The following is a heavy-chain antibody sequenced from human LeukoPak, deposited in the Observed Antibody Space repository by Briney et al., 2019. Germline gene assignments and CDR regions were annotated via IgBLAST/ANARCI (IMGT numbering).Heavy chain of an antibody. CDR3: AKEGEWELLRGKDPPHYFDY. J-gene: IGHJ4*02. V-gene: IGHV3-23*01. D-gene: IGHD1-26*01. CDR2: ISGSGGST. CDR1: A. Sequence: AMXXVRQAPGKGXEWVSAISGSGGSTYYADSVKGRFTISRDNSKNTLYLQMNSLRAEDTAVYYCAKEGEWELLRGKDPPHYFDYWGQGTLVTVSS.